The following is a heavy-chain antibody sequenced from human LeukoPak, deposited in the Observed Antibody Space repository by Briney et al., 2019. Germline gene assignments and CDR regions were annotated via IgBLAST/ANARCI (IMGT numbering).Heavy chain of an antibody. V-gene: IGHV1-18*01. CDR1: GYTFTSYG. D-gene: IGHD3-22*01. J-gene: IGHJ4*02. CDR3: ARDSRITMIVVVMRFDY. Sequence: ASVKVSCTASGYTFTSYGISWVRQAPGQGLEWMGWISAYNGNTNYAQKPQGRVTMTTDTSTSTAYMELRSLRSDDTAVYYCARDSRITMIVVVMRFDYWGQGTLVTVSS. CDR2: ISAYNGNT.